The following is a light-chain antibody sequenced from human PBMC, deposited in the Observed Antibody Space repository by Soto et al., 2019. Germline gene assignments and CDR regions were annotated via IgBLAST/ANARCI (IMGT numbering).Light chain of an antibody. CDR2: DVS. Sequence: EIVLTQSPGTLSLSPGERATLSCRSSQSVSSNYLAWYQQKPDQAPRLVIYDVSGRATGIPDRFSGSGSGTDLTLTISRLEPEDFAVYYCQQYGSSPTFGKGTKVEIK. J-gene: IGKJ1*01. CDR3: QQYGSSPT. CDR1: QSVSSNY. V-gene: IGKV3-20*01.